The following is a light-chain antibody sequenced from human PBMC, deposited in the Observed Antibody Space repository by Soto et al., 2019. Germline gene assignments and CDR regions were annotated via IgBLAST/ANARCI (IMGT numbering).Light chain of an antibody. CDR1: QSVSSN. J-gene: IGKJ4*01. CDR3: QQYADWPLT. Sequence: EIVMTQSPASLSVSPGERATLSCRASQSVSSNLAWYQQKPGQAPRLLIYDASTRATDIPARFSGSGSGTEFTLTISSLQSEDFAVYYCQQYADWPLTFGG. CDR2: DAS. V-gene: IGKV3D-15*01.